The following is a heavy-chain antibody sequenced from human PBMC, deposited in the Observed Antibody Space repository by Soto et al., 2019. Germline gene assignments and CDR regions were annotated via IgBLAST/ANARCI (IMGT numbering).Heavy chain of an antibody. D-gene: IGHD1-26*01. J-gene: IGHJ3*02. CDR1: GYSFTSYW. CDR2: IYPGDSDT. CDR3: ARPVVGATRPDAFDI. Sequence: GESLKISCKGSGYSFTSYWIGWVRQMPGEGLEWVGIIYPGDSDTRYSPSFQGQVTISADKSISTAYLQWSSLKAADTAMYYCARPVVGATRPDAFDIWGQGTMVTVSS. V-gene: IGHV5-51*01.